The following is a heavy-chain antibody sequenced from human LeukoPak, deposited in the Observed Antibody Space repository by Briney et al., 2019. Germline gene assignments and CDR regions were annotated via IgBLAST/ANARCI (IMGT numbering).Heavy chain of an antibody. Sequence: GGSLRLSCTASGFTFTSFGMHWVRQAPGKGLEWVTFIRYDGSNKYYADSVKGRFTISRDNSKNTLDLQMNTLRAEDTSVYYCAKDGGWLTPDYWGQGIVVTVSS. CDR1: GFTFTSFG. CDR3: AKDGGWLTPDY. D-gene: IGHD3-22*01. J-gene: IGHJ4*02. CDR2: IRYDGSNK. V-gene: IGHV3-30*02.